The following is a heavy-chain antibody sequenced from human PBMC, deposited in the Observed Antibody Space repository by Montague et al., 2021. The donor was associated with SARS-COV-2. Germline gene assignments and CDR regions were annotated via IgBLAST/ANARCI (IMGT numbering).Heavy chain of an antibody. Sequence: SLRLSCAASGFTVSTNYMSWVRQAPGKGLEWVSVIYSDGTTYHADSVNGRFTISRDNSKNTLYLQMDSLRAEDTAVYYCARDSMAAAAWWYYGMDVWGQGTTVTVS. CDR3: ARDSMAAAAWWYYGMDV. V-gene: IGHV3-66*01. CDR1: GFTVSTNY. J-gene: IGHJ6*02. CDR2: IYSDGTT. D-gene: IGHD6-25*01.